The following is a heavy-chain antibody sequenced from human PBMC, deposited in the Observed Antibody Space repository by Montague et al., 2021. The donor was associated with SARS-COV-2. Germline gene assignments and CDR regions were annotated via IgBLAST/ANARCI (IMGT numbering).Heavy chain of an antibody. D-gene: IGHD3-10*01. CDR2: IYQTGYT. Sequence: SETLSLTCDVSGGAMSSGQWWSWDRQPPGKGLEWIGEIYQTGYTNYNPSLRSRVTISVDKSRNQFSLKMTSMTAADTAVYYCATNYGSGTFPGWFDPWGQGTLVTVSS. CDR3: ATNYGSGTFPGWFDP. V-gene: IGHV4-4*02. CDR1: GGAMSSGQW. J-gene: IGHJ5*02.